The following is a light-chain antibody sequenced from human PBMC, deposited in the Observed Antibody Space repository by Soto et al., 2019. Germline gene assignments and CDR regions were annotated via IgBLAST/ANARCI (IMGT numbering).Light chain of an antibody. Sequence: DIVITQSPDSLSVSLCERLTINCKSSQKVLYSSNTKNYLAAYHQNPARQPQLLLYSASTRESGVTEGFSGSGSGTDFTLTISSLQAEDVEAYYCEQYYINFPGTFGQGTKVDIK. CDR2: SAS. J-gene: IGKJ1*01. CDR3: EQYYINFPGT. V-gene: IGKV4-1*01. CDR1: QKVLYSSNTKNY.